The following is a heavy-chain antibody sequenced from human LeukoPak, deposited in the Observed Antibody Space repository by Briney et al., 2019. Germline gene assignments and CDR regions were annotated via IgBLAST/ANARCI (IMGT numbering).Heavy chain of an antibody. CDR1: GFTFSNAW. CDR3: ARRKEVQTTFDC. CDR2: IQEDGSAT. D-gene: IGHD1-14*01. Sequence: GGSLRLSCAASGFTFSNAWMSWVRQAPGKGLEWVANIQEDGSATYYVDSVKGRFTISRDNAKNSLDLQMNSLRAEDTAVYFCARRKEVQTTFDCWGQGTLVTVSS. J-gene: IGHJ4*02. V-gene: IGHV3-7*01.